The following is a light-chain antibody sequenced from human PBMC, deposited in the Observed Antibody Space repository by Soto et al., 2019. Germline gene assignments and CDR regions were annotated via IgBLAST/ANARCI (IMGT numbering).Light chain of an antibody. V-gene: IGKV3-15*01. CDR2: GAS. J-gene: IGKJ2*01. CDR3: QQYNSGPET. CDR1: QSVSSN. Sequence: EIVMTQSPATLSVSPGERATLSCRASQSVSSNLAWYQQKPGQAPRLLIYGASTRATGIPARFSGSGSGTEFTLTISSLQSEDFAIYYCQQYNSGPETFGQGTKVDIK.